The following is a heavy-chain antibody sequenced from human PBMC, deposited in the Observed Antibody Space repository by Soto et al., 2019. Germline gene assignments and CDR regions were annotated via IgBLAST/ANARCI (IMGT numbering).Heavy chain of an antibody. D-gene: IGHD2-21*02. Sequence: ASVKVSCKASGYTFTSYGISWVRQAPGQGLEWVGWISAYNDNTHYAQKFQGRVTMTTDTSTSTVYMELRSLRSDDTAVYHCAREIAYCGGDCFTTTGNVFDYWGQGNRGTVSS. J-gene: IGHJ4*02. V-gene: IGHV1-18*04. CDR3: AREIAYCGGDCFTTTGNVFDY. CDR1: GYTFTSYG. CDR2: ISAYNDNT.